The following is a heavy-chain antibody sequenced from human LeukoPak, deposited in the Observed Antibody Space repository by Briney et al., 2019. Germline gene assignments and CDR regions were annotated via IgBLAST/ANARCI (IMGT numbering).Heavy chain of an antibody. D-gene: IGHD5-12*01. CDR3: AKDTIKVTTIRRVPHYMDV. CDR2: IWYDGSNK. CDR1: GFSFSNYG. Sequence: GGSLRLSCAASGFSFSNYGMHWVRQAPGKGLEWVASIWYDGSNKYYADSVKGRFTISRDNSKNTLYLQMSSLRAEDTAVYYCAKDTIKVTTIRRVPHYMDVWGKGTMVTISS. J-gene: IGHJ6*03. V-gene: IGHV3-30*02.